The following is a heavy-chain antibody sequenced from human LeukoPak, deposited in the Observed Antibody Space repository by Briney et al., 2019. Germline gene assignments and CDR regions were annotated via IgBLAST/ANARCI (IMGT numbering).Heavy chain of an antibody. Sequence: PGGSLRLSCAASGFTFSSYSMNWVRQAPGKGLEWVSSISSSSSYIYYADSVKGRFTISRDSAKNSLYLQMNSLRAEDAAVYYCARSIGLAYNDAFDIWGQGTMVTVSS. D-gene: IGHD6-19*01. CDR1: GFTFSSYS. CDR3: ARSIGLAYNDAFDI. CDR2: ISSSSSYI. V-gene: IGHV3-21*01. J-gene: IGHJ3*02.